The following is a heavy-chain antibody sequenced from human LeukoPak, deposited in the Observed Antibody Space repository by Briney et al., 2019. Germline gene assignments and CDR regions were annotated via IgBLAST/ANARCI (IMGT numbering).Heavy chain of an antibody. CDR1: GYSISSGYY. J-gene: IGHJ3*02. D-gene: IGHD3-22*01. V-gene: IGHV4-30-4*08. CDR2: IYYSGST. CDR3: ASGYYYDSSGYHDAFDI. Sequence: SETLSLTCTVSGYSISSGYYWSWIRQPPGKGLEWIGYIYYSGSTYYNPSLKSRVTISVDTSKNQFSLKLSSVTAADTAVYYCASGYYYDSSGYHDAFDIWGQGTMVTVSS.